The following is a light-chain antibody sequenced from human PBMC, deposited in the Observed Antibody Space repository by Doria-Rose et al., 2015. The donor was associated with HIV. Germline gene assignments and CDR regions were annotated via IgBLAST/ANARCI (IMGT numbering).Light chain of an antibody. J-gene: IGKJ3*01. CDR3: QQYYDTLS. Sequence: VLTQSPESLGMSLGERSTLNCKSNQSLLYTSKNYLAWYQQKPGQPPKLLIYWASTRQSGVPARLSGSGSGTDFTLTISSLEAEDVAVYYCQQYYDTLSFGPGTTVDIK. CDR1: QSLLYTSKNY. CDR2: WAS. V-gene: IGKV4-1*01.